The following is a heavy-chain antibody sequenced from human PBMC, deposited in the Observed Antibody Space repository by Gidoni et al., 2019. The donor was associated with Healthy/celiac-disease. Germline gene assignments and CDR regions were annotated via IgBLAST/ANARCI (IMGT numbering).Heavy chain of an antibody. D-gene: IGHD3-10*01. V-gene: IGHV1-69*01. CDR3: ATSYYYGSGSYYRYSYGQGALDY. Sequence: QVQLVQSGAEVKKPGSSVTVSCKASGGTFSSYAISWVRQAPGQGLEWMGGIIPIFGTANYAQKFQGRVTITADESTSTAYMELSSLRSEDTAVYYCATSYYYGSGSYYRYSYGQGALDYWGQGTLVTVSS. CDR1: GGTFSSYA. J-gene: IGHJ4*02. CDR2: IIPIFGTA.